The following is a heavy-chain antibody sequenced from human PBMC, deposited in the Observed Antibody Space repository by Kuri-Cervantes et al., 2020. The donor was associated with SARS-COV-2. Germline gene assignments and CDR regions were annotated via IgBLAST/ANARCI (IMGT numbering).Heavy chain of an antibody. V-gene: IGHV1-18*04. CDR1: GYTFTSYG. Sequence: ASVNVSCKASGYTFTSYGISWVRQAPGQGLEWMGWISAYNGNTNYAQKLQGRVTMTTDTSTSTAYMELRSLRSDDTAVYYCARESGSSGWYGFDYWGQGTLVTVSS. CDR2: ISAYNGNT. D-gene: IGHD6-19*01. CDR3: ARESGSSGWYGFDY. J-gene: IGHJ4*02.